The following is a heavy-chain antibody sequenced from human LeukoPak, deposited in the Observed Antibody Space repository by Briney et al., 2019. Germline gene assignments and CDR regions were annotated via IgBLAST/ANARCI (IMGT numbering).Heavy chain of an antibody. CDR2: ISGSGGST. D-gene: IGHD5-18*01. CDR3: ANRESTGILDC. V-gene: IGHV3-23*01. J-gene: IGHJ4*02. Sequence: GGSLRLSCAASGFAFSIYAMSWVRQAPGKGRLWVSSISGSGGSTYDAASVKGRFTISRDNSKNTLYLQMNSLRAEDTAVYYCANRESTGILDCWGQGTLVTVSS. CDR1: GFAFSIYA.